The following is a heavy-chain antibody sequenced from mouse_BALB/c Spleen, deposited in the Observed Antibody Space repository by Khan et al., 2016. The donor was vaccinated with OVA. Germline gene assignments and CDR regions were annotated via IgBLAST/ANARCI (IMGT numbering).Heavy chain of an antibody. CDR2: INPTSGYT. Sequence: QVQLKQSGAELAKPGASVQMSCKASGYTFTTYWMHWVKQRPGQGLEWIGYINPTSGYTDYSENFKDKATLSADQSSSTAYMQLSSLTSEDSAIYYCTRDRIDYWGQGTPRTGSS. V-gene: IGHV1-7*01. CDR3: TRDRIDY. CDR1: GYTFTTYW. J-gene: IGHJ2*01.